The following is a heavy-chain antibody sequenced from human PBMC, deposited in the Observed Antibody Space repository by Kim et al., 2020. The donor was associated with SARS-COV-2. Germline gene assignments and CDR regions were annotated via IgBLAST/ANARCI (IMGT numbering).Heavy chain of an antibody. Sequence: YSQKFQGRVTITRDTSASTAYMELSSLRSEDTAVYYCARAVVAATPPDYWGQGTLVTVSS. V-gene: IGHV1-3*01. D-gene: IGHD2-15*01. J-gene: IGHJ4*02. CDR3: ARAVVAATPPDY.